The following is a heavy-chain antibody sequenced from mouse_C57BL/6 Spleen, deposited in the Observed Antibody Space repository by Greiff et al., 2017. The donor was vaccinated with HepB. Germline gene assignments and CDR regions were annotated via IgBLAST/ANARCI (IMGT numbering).Heavy chain of an antibody. CDR3: TRSATTHY. CDR1: GYAFSSYW. D-gene: IGHD1-1*01. V-gene: IGHV1-82*01. J-gene: IGHJ2*01. Sequence: VQLQQSGPELVKPGASVKISCKASGYAFSSYWMNWVKQRPGTGLEWIGRIYPGDGDTNYNGKFKGKATLTADKSSSTAYMQLSSLTSEDSAVYFCTRSATTHYWGQGTTLTVSS. CDR2: IYPGDGDT.